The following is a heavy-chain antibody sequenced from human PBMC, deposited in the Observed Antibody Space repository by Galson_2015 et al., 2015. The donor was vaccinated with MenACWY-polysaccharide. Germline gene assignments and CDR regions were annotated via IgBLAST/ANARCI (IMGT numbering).Heavy chain of an antibody. V-gene: IGHV5-51*01. Sequence: QSGAEVTKPGESLRISCKVSGYRFAGYWIGWVRQMSGKGLEWMGIIYASDSETRYNPSFQGQVTITADRSTSTAYLHLGSLKASDTAMYYCGRVYPGIYYAMDVWGQGTTVIVTS. CDR1: GYRFAGYW. CDR2: IYASDSET. CDR3: GRVYPGIYYAMDV. D-gene: IGHD2-8*01. J-gene: IGHJ6*02.